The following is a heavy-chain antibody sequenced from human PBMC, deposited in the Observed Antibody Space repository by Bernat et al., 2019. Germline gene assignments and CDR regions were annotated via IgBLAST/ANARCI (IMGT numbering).Heavy chain of an antibody. J-gene: IGHJ4*02. CDR2: ISYDGSNK. Sequence: QVQLVESGGGVVQPGRSLRLSCAASGFTFSSYAMHWVRQAPGKGLEWVAVISYDGSNKYYADSVKGRFTISRDNSKSTLYLQMNSLRAEDTAVYYCARGPYYDFWSGYYSVYWGQGTLVTVSS. V-gene: IGHV3-30-3*01. CDR3: ARGPYYDFWSGYYSVY. CDR1: GFTFSSYA. D-gene: IGHD3-3*01.